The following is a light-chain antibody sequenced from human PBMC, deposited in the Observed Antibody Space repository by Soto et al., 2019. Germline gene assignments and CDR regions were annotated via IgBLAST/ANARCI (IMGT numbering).Light chain of an antibody. Sequence: DIQMTQSPSSLSASVGDRVTITCRASQSISMYLNWYQKKPGKAPKLLIYAASTLQSGVPSRFSGNESGTDFTLTISSLQPEDTATYYCQQSYNLKVTFGPGTKVDIK. V-gene: IGKV1-39*01. CDR3: QQSYNLKVT. CDR1: QSISMY. CDR2: AAS. J-gene: IGKJ3*01.